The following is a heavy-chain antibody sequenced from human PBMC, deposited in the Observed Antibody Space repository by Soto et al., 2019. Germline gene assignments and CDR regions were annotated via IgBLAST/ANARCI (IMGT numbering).Heavy chain of an antibody. Sequence: SETLSLTCTVSGGSISSYYWSWIRQPPGKGLGWIGYIYYSGSTNYNPSLKSRVTISVDTSKNQFSLKLSSVTAADTAVYYCARVRREIAVAGNRDYPWGQVNLLT. D-gene: IGHD6-19*01. CDR1: GGSISSYY. V-gene: IGHV4-59*08. J-gene: IGHJ5*02. CDR2: IYYSGST. CDR3: ARVRREIAVAGNRDYP.